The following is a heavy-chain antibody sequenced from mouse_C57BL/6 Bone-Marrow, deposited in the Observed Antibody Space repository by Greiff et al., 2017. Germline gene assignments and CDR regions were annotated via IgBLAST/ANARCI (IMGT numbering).Heavy chain of an antibody. V-gene: IGHV1-4*01. J-gene: IGHJ4*01. CDR2: INPSSGYT. CDR1: GYTFTSYT. Sequence: QVQLQQSGAELARPGASVKMSCKASGYTFTSYTMHWVKQRPGQGLEWIGYINPSSGYTKYNQKFKDKATLTADKSSSTAYMQLSSLTSEDSAVYYCAPFYYGSSYNYAMDYWGQGTSVTVSS. D-gene: IGHD1-1*01. CDR3: APFYYGSSYNYAMDY.